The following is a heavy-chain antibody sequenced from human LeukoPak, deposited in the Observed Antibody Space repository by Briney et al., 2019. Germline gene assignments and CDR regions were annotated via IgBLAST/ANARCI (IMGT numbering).Heavy chain of an antibody. J-gene: IGHJ3*02. CDR1: GGSISIDDYY. CDR2: VRDNGES. CDR3: ARQPAGTAAFDI. Sequence: PSETLSLTCTESGGSISIDDYYWNWIRQPAGKGLEWIAYVRDNGESNYNPSLKSRVNISVDTRNNQISLRLNFVTAADTAIYYCARQPAGTAAFDIWGLGTMVTVSS. V-gene: IGHV4-61*10. D-gene: IGHD1-14*01.